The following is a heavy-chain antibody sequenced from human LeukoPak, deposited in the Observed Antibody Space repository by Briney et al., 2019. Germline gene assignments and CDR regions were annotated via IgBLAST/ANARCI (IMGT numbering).Heavy chain of an antibody. CDR3: ARRSAAKDAFDI. Sequence: GGSLRLSCAASGFTFSSYAMHWVRQAPGKGLVWVSRINSDGGSTSYTDSVKGRFTISRDNAKNTLYLQMNSLRAEDTAVYYCARRSAAKDAFDIWGQGTKVTVSS. CDR1: GFTFSSYA. CDR2: INSDGGST. D-gene: IGHD6-25*01. V-gene: IGHV3-74*01. J-gene: IGHJ3*02.